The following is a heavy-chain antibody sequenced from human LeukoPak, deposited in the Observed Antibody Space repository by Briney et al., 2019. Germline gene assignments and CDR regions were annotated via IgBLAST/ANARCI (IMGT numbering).Heavy chain of an antibody. D-gene: IGHD2-2*01. J-gene: IGHJ5*02. CDR2: IYYSGST. Sequence: PSETLSLACTVSGGSISSSSYYWAWIRQPPGKGLEWIGSIYYSGSTYYNPSLKSRVTISVDTTKNQFSLKLSSVTAAGTAVYYCASRVNIVVVPAAIESWFDPWGEGTLVTVSS. CDR1: GGSISSSSYY. V-gene: IGHV4-39*07. CDR3: ASRVNIVVVPAAIESWFDP.